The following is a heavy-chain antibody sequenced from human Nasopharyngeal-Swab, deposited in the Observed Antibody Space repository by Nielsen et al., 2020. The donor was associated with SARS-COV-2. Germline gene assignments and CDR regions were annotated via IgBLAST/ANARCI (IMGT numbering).Heavy chain of an antibody. D-gene: IGHD1-26*01. J-gene: IGHJ4*02. Sequence: ASVKVSCKASGYTFTSYDINWVRQATGQGLEWMGWMNPNSVNTGYAQKFQGRVTMTRNTSISTAYMELSSLRSEDTAVYYCARGRRGIVGATVYYFEYWGQGTLVIVSS. V-gene: IGHV1-8*01. CDR3: ARGRRGIVGATVYYFEY. CDR1: GYTFTSYD. CDR2: MNPNSVNT.